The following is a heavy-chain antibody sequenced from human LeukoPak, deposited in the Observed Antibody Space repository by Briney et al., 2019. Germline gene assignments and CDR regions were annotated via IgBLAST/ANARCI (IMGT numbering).Heavy chain of an antibody. Sequence: SETLSLTCTVSGGSISSSSYYWGWIRQPPGKGLEWIGEINHSGSTNYSPSLKSRVTISVDTSKNQFSLNLSSVTAADTAVYYCARGGVLKSVDYWGQGTLVAVSS. CDR3: ARGGVLKSVDY. CDR1: GGSISSSSYY. D-gene: IGHD3-16*01. CDR2: INHSGST. J-gene: IGHJ4*02. V-gene: IGHV4-39*07.